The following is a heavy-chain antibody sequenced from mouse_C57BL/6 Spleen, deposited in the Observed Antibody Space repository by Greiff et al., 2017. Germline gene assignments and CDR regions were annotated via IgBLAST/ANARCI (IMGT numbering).Heavy chain of an antibody. D-gene: IGHD5-1*01. CDR3: AGEYPARFAC. Sequence: EVMLVESGGGLVKPGGSLKLSCAASGFTFSDYGMHWVRQAPAKGLEWVAYISSGSSTSNYADTVKGRFTISRDNATNTLFLHMTSLRSEDTAMNCCAGEYPARFACWGQGTLVTVSA. CDR2: ISSGSSTS. CDR1: GFTFSDYG. J-gene: IGHJ3*01. V-gene: IGHV5-17*01.